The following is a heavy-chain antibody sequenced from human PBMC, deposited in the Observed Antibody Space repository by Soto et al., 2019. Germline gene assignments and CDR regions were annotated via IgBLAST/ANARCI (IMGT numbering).Heavy chain of an antibody. CDR2: IYYSGST. CDR3: ARRTVNIRTFYSGLKTHCFDY. Sequence: QLQLHESGPGLVKPSETLSLTCAVSGDSMSSSVYYWGWIRQPPGKGLEWIGSIYYSGSTYYNPSLQSRVAISVDTSKNQFSLKLKSVTAADTAIYYCARRTVNIRTFYSGLKTHCFDYWGQGAPVTVSS. CDR1: GDSMSSSVYY. V-gene: IGHV4-39*01. D-gene: IGHD6-19*01. J-gene: IGHJ4*02.